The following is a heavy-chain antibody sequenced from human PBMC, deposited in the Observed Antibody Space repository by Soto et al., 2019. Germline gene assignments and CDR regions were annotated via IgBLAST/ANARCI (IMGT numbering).Heavy chain of an antibody. CDR2: IWYDGSNK. D-gene: IGHD6-13*01. CDR1: GVTFRSYG. Sequence: AGGALRLSCGGSGVTFRSYGIHWVRQAPGKGLEWVAVIWYDGSNKYYADSVKGRFTISRDNSKNTLYLQMNSLRAEDTAVYYCARDREQQLAHPTTADYWGQGTLVTVSS. CDR3: ARDREQQLAHPTTADY. J-gene: IGHJ4*02. V-gene: IGHV3-33*01.